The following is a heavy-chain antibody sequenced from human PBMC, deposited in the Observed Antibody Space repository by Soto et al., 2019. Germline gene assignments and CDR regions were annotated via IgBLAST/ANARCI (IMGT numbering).Heavy chain of an antibody. J-gene: IGHJ4*02. Sequence: GGSLRLSCAASGFIFSNYAMHWVRQAPGKGLEYVSAITSNGGSTYYANSVKGRFTISRDNSKNTLSLQMGSLRAEDMAVYYCARADSGGDYHYWGQGTLVT. CDR3: ARADSGGDYHY. D-gene: IGHD2-21*02. V-gene: IGHV3-64*01. CDR2: ITSNGGST. CDR1: GFIFSNYA.